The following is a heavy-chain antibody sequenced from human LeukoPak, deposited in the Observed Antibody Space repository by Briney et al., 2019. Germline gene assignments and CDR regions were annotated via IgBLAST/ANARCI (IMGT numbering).Heavy chain of an antibody. V-gene: IGHV1-3*01. J-gene: IGHJ4*02. CDR2: INAGNGNT. Sequence: ASVKVSCKASGYTFTSYAMHWVRQAPGQRLEWMGWINAGNGNTKYSQKFQGRVTITRDTSASTAYMELSSLRSEDTAVYYCARDGADYDFWSGYYLGGFDYWGQGTLVTVSS. CDR3: ARDGADYDFWSGYYLGGFDY. CDR1: GYTFTSYA. D-gene: IGHD3-3*01.